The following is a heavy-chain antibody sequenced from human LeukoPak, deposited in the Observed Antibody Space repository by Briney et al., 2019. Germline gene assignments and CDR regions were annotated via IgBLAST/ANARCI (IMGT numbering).Heavy chain of an antibody. V-gene: IGHV3-74*01. D-gene: IGHD4-23*01. Sequence: GGSLRLSCATSGFTFSNHEMNWVRQAPGKGLVWVSRMNSDGTTTNYADAVKGRFTISRDNAKNTLYLQMNSLTAEDTAVYYCAREDRSVVTLDFWGQGTLVTVSS. J-gene: IGHJ4*02. CDR1: GFTFSNHE. CDR2: MNSDGTTT. CDR3: AREDRSVVTLDF.